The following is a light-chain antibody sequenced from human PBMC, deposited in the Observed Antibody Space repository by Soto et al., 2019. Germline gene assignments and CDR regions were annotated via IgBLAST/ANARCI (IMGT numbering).Light chain of an antibody. Sequence: EIVLTQSPGTLSLSPGERATLSCRASQSVSSSYLAWYQQKPGQAPRLLIYGASSRATGIPDRFSGSGSGTDFTLTISRLEPEDFAVYYCQKYGSSPVTFGQGTKGEIK. V-gene: IGKV3-20*01. CDR1: QSVSSSY. J-gene: IGKJ1*01. CDR2: GAS. CDR3: QKYGSSPVT.